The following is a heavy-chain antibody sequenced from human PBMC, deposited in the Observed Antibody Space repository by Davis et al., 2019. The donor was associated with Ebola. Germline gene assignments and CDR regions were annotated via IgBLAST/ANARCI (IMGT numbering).Heavy chain of an antibody. J-gene: IGHJ4*02. Sequence: GESLKISCTASGFTFGDYAMSWVRQAPGKGLEWVGFIRSKAYGGTTDYAAPVKGRFTISRDDSKNTLYLQMNSLKTEDTAVYYCTTVGAMVQGWGQGTLVTVSS. V-gene: IGHV3-49*04. D-gene: IGHD3-10*01. CDR3: TTVGAMVQG. CDR2: IRSKAYGGTT. CDR1: GFTFGDYA.